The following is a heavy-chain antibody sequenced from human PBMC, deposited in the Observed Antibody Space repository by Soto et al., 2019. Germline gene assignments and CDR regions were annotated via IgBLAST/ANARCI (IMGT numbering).Heavy chain of an antibody. V-gene: IGHV3-53*01. Sequence: GGSLRLSCATSGITISNNYMSWVRQAPGKGLDWVSVIYSDGSTYYADSVQGRFTISKESTTNTLCLKMNILRAEDTTVYSCARDLISYGLLDYGAPGTVVAVSS. CDR1: GITISNNY. CDR2: IYSDGST. D-gene: IGHD3-10*01. J-gene: IGHJ4*02. CDR3: ARDLISYGLLDY.